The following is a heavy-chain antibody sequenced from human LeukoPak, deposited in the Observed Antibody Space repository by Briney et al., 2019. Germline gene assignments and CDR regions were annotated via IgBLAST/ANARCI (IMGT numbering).Heavy chain of an antibody. V-gene: IGHV3-33*01. CDR1: GFTFSSYG. CDR2: IRYDGSNK. D-gene: IGHD6-13*01. CDR3: ARGIAAAGHLDY. Sequence: GGSLRLSCAASGFTFSSYGMHWVRQAPGKGLEWVAVIRYDGSNKYYADSVKGRFTISRDNSKNTLYLQMNSLRAEDTAVYYCARGIAAAGHLDYWGQGTLVTVSS. J-gene: IGHJ4*02.